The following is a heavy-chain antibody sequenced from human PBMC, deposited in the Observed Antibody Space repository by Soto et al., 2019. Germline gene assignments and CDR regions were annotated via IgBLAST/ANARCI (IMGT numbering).Heavy chain of an antibody. J-gene: IGHJ6*03. Sequence: PSETLSLTCTVSGGSISSYYWSWIRQPPGKGLEWIGYIYYSGSTNYNPSLKSRVTISVDTSKNQFSLKLSSVTAADTAVYYCARRITIFGVVSYYYYMDVWGKGTTVTVSS. CDR1: GGSISSYY. CDR2: IYYSGST. D-gene: IGHD3-3*01. V-gene: IGHV4-59*01. CDR3: ARRITIFGVVSYYYYMDV.